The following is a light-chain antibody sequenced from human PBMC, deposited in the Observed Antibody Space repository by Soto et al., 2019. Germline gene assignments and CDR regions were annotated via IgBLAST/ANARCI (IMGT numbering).Light chain of an antibody. J-gene: IGLJ2*01. CDR1: SSNIGSNT. Sequence: QSVLTQPPSASGTPGQRVTLSCSGSSSNIGSNTVNWYQQLPGTAPKPLIYSNDQRPSGVPDRFSGSKSGTSASLAISGLQSEDEADYYCAAWDDSLNGYVVFGGGTKLPVL. CDR3: AAWDDSLNGYVV. CDR2: SND. V-gene: IGLV1-44*01.